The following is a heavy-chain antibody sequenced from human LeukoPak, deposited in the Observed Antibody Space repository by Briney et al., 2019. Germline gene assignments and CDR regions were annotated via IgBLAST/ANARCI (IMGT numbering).Heavy chain of an antibody. CDR3: ARRDHRSWYFDL. CDR1: GGSISSYY. CDR2: IYYSGST. V-gene: IGHV4-39*01. Sequence: SETLSLTCTVSGGSISSYYWGRIRQPPGKGLEWIGSIYYSGSTYYNPSLKSRVTISVDTSKNQFSLKLSSVTAADTAVYYCARRDHRSWYFDLWGRGTLVTVSS. J-gene: IGHJ2*01.